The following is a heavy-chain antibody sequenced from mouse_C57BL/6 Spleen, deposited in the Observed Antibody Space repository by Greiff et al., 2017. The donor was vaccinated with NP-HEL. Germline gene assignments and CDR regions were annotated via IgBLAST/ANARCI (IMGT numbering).Heavy chain of an antibody. CDR1: GFSLTSYG. D-gene: IGHD1-1*01. CDR3: ASLITTVVGNYFDY. Sequence: VKLVESGPGLVQPSQSLSITCTVSGFSLTSYGVHWVRQSPGKGLEWLGVIWSGGSTDYNAAFISRLSISKDNSKSQVFFKMNSLQADDTAIYYCASLITTVVGNYFDYWGQGTTLTVSS. J-gene: IGHJ2*01. V-gene: IGHV2-2*01. CDR2: IWSGGST.